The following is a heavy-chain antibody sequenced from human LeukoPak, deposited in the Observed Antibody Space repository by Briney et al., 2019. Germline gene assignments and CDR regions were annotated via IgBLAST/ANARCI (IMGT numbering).Heavy chain of an antibody. CDR3: ARENLEYGDYAIDY. J-gene: IGHJ4*02. CDR2: IDRDGVT. V-gene: IGHV3-13*01. D-gene: IGHD4-17*01. CDR1: GFIFTKYD. Sequence: GGSLRLPCAASGFIFTKYDMHWVRHVTGRGLEWVSGIDRDGVTYYSDSVKGRFTMSRENGENSVYLQLNSLRAGDTAVYFCARENLEYGDYAIDYWGQGILVTVSS.